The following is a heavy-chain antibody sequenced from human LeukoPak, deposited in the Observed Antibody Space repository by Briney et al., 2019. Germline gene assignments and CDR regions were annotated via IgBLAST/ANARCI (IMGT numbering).Heavy chain of an antibody. V-gene: IGHV4-59*01. CDR2: IYYSGST. J-gene: IGHJ6*02. CDR3: ARLRNYCSGGSCSRGTDV. D-gene: IGHD2-15*01. Sequence: SETLSLTCTVPGGSISSYYWSWIRQPPGKGLEWIGYIYYSGSTNYNPSLKSRVTISVDTSKNQFSLKLSSVTAADTAVYYCARLRNYCSGGSCSRGTDVWGQGTTVTVSS. CDR1: GGSISSYY.